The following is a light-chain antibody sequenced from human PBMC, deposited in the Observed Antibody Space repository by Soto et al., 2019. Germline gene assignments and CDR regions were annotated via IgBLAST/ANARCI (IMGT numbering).Light chain of an antibody. Sequence: DIVLKQSPDTLSLSPGERATLSCRASQSVRSNYLAWYQQKPGQAPRFLIYDASSRATGIPDRFSGSGSGTDFTLTISRLEPEDFAVYYCQQYGSTPLTFGGGTKVDI. V-gene: IGKV3-20*01. CDR1: QSVRSNY. CDR3: QQYGSTPLT. CDR2: DAS. J-gene: IGKJ4*01.